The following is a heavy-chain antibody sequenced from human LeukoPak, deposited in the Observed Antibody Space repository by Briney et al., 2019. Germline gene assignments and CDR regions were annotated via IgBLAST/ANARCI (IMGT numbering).Heavy chain of an antibody. CDR1: GYTFTNYD. D-gene: IGHD3-22*01. CDR2: MNPNNDDT. Sequence: GASVKVSCKASGYTFTNYDINWVRQATGQGLQWLGWMNPNNDDTDYAPKFLDRVTLTWNTSINTAYMELSSLRSEDTAVYCCARAVHDYDSDGYYFGYYFDSWGQGTLVTVSS. J-gene: IGHJ4*02. V-gene: IGHV1-8*01. CDR3: ARAVHDYDSDGYYFGYYFDS.